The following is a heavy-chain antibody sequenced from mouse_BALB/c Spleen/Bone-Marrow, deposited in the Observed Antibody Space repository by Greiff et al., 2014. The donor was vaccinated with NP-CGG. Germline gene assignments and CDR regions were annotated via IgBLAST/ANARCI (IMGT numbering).Heavy chain of an antibody. CDR3: ARVTGTDWYFDV. D-gene: IGHD4-1*01. CDR1: GFSLTSYG. Sequence: VQLQESGPGLVAPSQSLSITCTVSGFSLTSYGVHWVRQPPGKGLEWLGVIWAGGSTNYNSAHMSRLSISKDNSKSQVFLKMNSLQTDDTAMYYCARVTGTDWYFDVWGAGTTVTVSS. V-gene: IGHV2-9*02. J-gene: IGHJ1*01. CDR2: IWAGGST.